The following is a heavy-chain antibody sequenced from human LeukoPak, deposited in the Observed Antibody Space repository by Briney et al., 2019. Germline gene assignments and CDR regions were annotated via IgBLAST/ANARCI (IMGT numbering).Heavy chain of an antibody. Sequence: RPGGSLRLSCAASGFTFSKYWMLWVRQAPGKGLESVSRINTDGTVTTYADSVKGRFTVSRDNADNTMFLQMNSVRDEDTAVYYCATKQWLAPPPDSWGQGTLVTVSS. J-gene: IGHJ1*01. D-gene: IGHD6-19*01. V-gene: IGHV3-74*01. CDR3: ATKQWLAPPPDS. CDR1: GFTFSKYW. CDR2: INTDGTVT.